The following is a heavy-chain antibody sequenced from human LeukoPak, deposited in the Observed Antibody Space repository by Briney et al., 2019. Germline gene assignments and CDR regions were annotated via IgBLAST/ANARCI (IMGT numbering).Heavy chain of an antibody. D-gene: IGHD2-2*01. Sequence: GGSLRLSCAASEFIFSSYAMSWVRQAPGKGLEWVSGISGSGGSTYYADSVKGRFTISRDNSKNTLYLQMNSLRAEDTAVYYCAKEPPVPPSRCYEYWGQGTLVTVSS. J-gene: IGHJ4*02. CDR1: EFIFSSYA. CDR3: AKEPPVPPSRCYEY. CDR2: ISGSGGST. V-gene: IGHV3-23*01.